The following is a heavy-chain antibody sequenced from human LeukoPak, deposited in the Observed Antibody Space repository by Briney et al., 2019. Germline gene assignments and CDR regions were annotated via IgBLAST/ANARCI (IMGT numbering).Heavy chain of an antibody. CDR2: ISGSGGTT. J-gene: IGHJ4*02. CDR1: GFTFSDYA. Sequence: PGGSLRLSCAASGFTFSDYAMSWVRQAPGKGLEWVSTISGSGGTTYYAGSAKGRFTISRDNSKNTLYLQMNSLRAEDTAVYYCAKSQSGWYSFDYWGQGTLVSVSS. D-gene: IGHD6-19*01. CDR3: AKSQSGWYSFDY. V-gene: IGHV3-23*01.